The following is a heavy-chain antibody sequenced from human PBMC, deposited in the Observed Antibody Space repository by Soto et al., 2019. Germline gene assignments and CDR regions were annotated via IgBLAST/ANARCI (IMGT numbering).Heavy chain of an antibody. CDR3: ARGTGGWYFDY. Sequence: SETLSLTCTVSDGSISSSYWSWIRQPPGKGLEWVGQIHDSGSTNYNPSLKSRVTISVDTSKNQFSLNLRSVTAADTALYFCARGTGGWYFDYWGQGALVTGSS. D-gene: IGHD6-19*01. CDR2: IHDSGST. CDR1: DGSISSSY. V-gene: IGHV4-59*01. J-gene: IGHJ4*02.